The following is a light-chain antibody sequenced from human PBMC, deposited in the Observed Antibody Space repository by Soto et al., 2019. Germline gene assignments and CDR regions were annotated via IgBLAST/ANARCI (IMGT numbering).Light chain of an antibody. CDR1: SSDGGTYTY. J-gene: IGLJ1*01. Sequence: QSVTTQPPSASGTPGQGDTISCSGTSSDGGTYTYVSWYHHHPGKAPTLIIYEVSNRPSGASNRFSSPKSGSTASLPISGLQDDQEADYHRTSYKRDTAVGFGTATKVTVL. CDR2: EVS. V-gene: IGLV2-14*01. CDR3: TSYKRDTAVG.